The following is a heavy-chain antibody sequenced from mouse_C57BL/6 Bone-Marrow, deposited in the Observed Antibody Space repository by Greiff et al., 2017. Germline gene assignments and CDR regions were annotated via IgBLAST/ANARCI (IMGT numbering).Heavy chain of an antibody. Sequence: QVQLKQSGAELVKPGASVKMSCKASGYTFTTYPIDWMKQTPGKSLEWIGHFHPYNDDTKYNEKFKGKATLTVEKSSSTVYLELSRLTSDVSAIYYCARGSAYYSLDYWGQGTTLTVSS. V-gene: IGHV1-47*01. J-gene: IGHJ2*01. CDR2: FHPYNDDT. CDR3: ARGSAYYSLDY. CDR1: GYTFTTYP. D-gene: IGHD2-12*01.